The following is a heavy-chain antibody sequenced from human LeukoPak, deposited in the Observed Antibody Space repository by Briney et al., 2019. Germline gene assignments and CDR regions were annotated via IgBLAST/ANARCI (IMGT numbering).Heavy chain of an antibody. CDR3: ASYGVDYYDSSFDY. D-gene: IGHD3-22*01. Sequence: QSGGSLRLSCAASGFTFSSYAMSWVRQAPGKGLEWVSAISGSGGSTYYADSVKGRFTISRDNSKNTLYLQMNSLRAEDTAVYYCASYGVDYYDSSFDYWGQGTLVTVSS. J-gene: IGHJ4*02. V-gene: IGHV3-23*01. CDR2: ISGSGGST. CDR1: GFTFSSYA.